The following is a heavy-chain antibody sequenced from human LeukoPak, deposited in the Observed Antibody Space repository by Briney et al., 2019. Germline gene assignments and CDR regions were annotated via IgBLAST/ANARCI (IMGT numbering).Heavy chain of an antibody. V-gene: IGHV1-2*02. J-gene: IGHJ4*02. CDR2: IKSNNGGT. Sequence: ASVKVSCKASGYTFSDYYVHWVRQAPGQGLEWMGLIKSNNGGTNFAQKFQGRVTMTEDTSADTAYMELTSLRSEDTAVYFCATDRVYRSSGRSWGFFDYWGQGTLVIVSS. CDR3: ATDRVYRSSGRSWGFFDY. CDR1: GYTFSDYY. D-gene: IGHD6-19*01.